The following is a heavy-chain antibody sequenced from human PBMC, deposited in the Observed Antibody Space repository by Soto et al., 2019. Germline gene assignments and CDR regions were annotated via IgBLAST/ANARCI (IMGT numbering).Heavy chain of an antibody. J-gene: IGHJ6*02. V-gene: IGHV3-23*01. CDR3: AKDGTLLHHSSSWYPYYYYYGMDV. CDR2: ISGSGGST. Sequence: PGGSLRLSCAASGFTFSSYAMSWVRQAPGKGLEWVSAISGSGGSTYYADSVKGRFTISGDNSKNTLYLQMNSLRAEDTAVYYCAKDGTLLHHSSSWYPYYYYYGMDVWGQGTTVTVSS. D-gene: IGHD6-13*01. CDR1: GFTFSSYA.